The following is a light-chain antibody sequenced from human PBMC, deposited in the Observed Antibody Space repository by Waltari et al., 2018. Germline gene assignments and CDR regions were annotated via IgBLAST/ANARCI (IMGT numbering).Light chain of an antibody. J-gene: IGKJ4*01. CDR3: QQYYDTPLT. CDR1: QSVLFSSNNKNY. V-gene: IGKV4-1*01. CDR2: WAS. Sequence: DIVMTQSPDSLAVSLGERATINCKSSQSVLFSSNNKNYLAWYQQKPGQPPKLLLHWASTRESGVPDRFSGSGSGTDFTLTISSLQAEDVAVYYCQQYYDTPLTFGGGTKVEIK.